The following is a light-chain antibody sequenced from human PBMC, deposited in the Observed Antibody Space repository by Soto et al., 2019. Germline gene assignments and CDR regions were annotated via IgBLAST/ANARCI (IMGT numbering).Light chain of an antibody. J-gene: IGLJ3*02. V-gene: IGLV2-14*01. CDR1: SSDVGDYNS. CDR3: NSYTSSSTWV. Sequence: QSVLTQPASVSGSPGQSITISCTGTSSDVGDYNSVSWYQQHPGNAPKLIIYEVSNRPSGFSNRFSGSKSGNTASLTISGLQAEDEADYYCNSYTSSSTWVFGGGTKLTVL. CDR2: EVS.